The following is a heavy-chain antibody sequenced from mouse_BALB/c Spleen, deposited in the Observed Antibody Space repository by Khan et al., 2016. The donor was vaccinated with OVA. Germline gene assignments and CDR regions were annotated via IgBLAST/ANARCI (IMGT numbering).Heavy chain of an antibody. D-gene: IGHD1-1*01. J-gene: IGHJ3*01. CDR2: INTETGEP. V-gene: IGHV9-2-1*01. CDR3: ARGDYYGSAY. Sequence: QIQLVQSGPELKKPGEPVKISCKASGYTFTDYSMHWVKQAPGKGLKWMGWINTETGEPTYADDFKGRFAFSLETSASTAYLQLNNLKNEDTATYFCARGDYYGSAYWGQGTLVTVSA. CDR1: GYTFTDYS.